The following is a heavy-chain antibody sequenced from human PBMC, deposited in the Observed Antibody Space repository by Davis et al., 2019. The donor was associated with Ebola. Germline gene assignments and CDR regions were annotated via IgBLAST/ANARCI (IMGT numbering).Heavy chain of an antibody. Sequence: PSETLSITCNASGGSISSDHWNWIRQPPGKGLEWIGYIYHSDNTNYNPSLTSRVTISVDTSKNQFSLRLSTVTAADTAVYYCARSPTHRSAWEYYFDFWGQGTLITVSS. V-gene: IGHV4-59*08. CDR3: ARSPTHRSAWEYYFDF. CDR2: IYHSDNT. CDR1: GGSISSDH. D-gene: IGHD6-19*01. J-gene: IGHJ4*02.